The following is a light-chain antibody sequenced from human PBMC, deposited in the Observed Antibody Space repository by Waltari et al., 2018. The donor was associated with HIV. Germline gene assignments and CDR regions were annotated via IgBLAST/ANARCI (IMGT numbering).Light chain of an antibody. Sequence: SYELTQAPSVSVSPGQTAKITCYGDALSRHFVFWYQQKSGQAPRMMIFKDNERPSGIPARFSASSSGSTSTLTISGVQAEDEADYYCQSGHNSDSIFGGGTKLTVL. V-gene: IGLV3-25*03. J-gene: IGLJ2*01. CDR3: QSGHNSDSI. CDR2: KDN. CDR1: ALSRHF.